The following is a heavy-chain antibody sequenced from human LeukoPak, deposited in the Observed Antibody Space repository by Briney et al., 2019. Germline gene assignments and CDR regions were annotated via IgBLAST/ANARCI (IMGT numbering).Heavy chain of an antibody. CDR3: AKDGNWARFED. CDR2: ITSRSTT. CDR1: GFIFSHYG. Sequence: GGSLRLSCAASGFIFSHYGMNWVRQAPGRGLEWVSGITSRSTTYYADSVKGRFTISRDNSKNMVWLQINSPTAEDTATYYCAKDGNWARFEDWGQGTLVTVSS. J-gene: IGHJ4*02. V-gene: IGHV3-23*01. D-gene: IGHD7-27*01.